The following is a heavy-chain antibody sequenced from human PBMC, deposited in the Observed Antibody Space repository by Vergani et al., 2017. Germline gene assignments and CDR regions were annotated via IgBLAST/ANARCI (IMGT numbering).Heavy chain of an antibody. D-gene: IGHD1-1*01. V-gene: IGHV4-30-4*01. J-gene: IGHJ6*03. CDR2: IYYSGST. CDR3: ASARTDQDYYYYYMDV. CDR1: GGSISSGDYY. Sequence: QVQLQESGPGLVKPLQTLSLTCTVSGGSISSGDYYWSWIRQPPGKGLEWIGYIYYSGSTYYHPSLKSRVTIAVDTSKNQFSLKLSSVTVADTAVYYCASARTDQDYYYYYMDVWGKGTTVTVSS.